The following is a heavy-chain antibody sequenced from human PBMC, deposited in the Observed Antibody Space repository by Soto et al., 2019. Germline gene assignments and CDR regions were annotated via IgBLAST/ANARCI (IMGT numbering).Heavy chain of an antibody. CDR2: ISYDGSNK. Sequence: VQLVESGGGVVQPGRSLRLSCAASGFTFSSYAMHWVRQAPGKGLEWVAVISYDGSNKYYADSVKGRFTISRDNSKNTLYLQMNSLRAEDTAVYYCARDVGYYYYGMDVWGQGTTVTVSS. J-gene: IGHJ6*02. D-gene: IGHD2-15*01. CDR1: GFTFSSYA. CDR3: ARDVGYYYYGMDV. V-gene: IGHV3-30-3*01.